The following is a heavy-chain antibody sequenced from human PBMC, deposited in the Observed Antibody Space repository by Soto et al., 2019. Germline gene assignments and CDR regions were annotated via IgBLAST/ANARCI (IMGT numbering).Heavy chain of an antibody. CDR1: GFTFSNAW. J-gene: IGHJ6*02. CDR3: TTGPNYDFWSGYSLYYYYGMDV. Sequence: LSLTCAASGFTFSNAWMSWVRQAPGKGLEWVGRIKSKTDGGTTDYAAPVKGRFTISRDDSKNTLYLQMNSLKTEDTAVYYCTTGPNYDFWSGYSLYYYYGMDVWGQGTTVTVSS. D-gene: IGHD3-3*01. CDR2: IKSKTDGGTT. V-gene: IGHV3-15*01.